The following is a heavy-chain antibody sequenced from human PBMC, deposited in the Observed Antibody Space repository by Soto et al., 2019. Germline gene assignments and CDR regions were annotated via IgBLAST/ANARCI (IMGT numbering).Heavy chain of an antibody. D-gene: IGHD5-12*01. CDR3: ARGPGYPAGFDP. J-gene: IGHJ5*02. Sequence: SETLSLTCTVSGGSISNNYWSWIRQPPGKGLEWIAYIYYSGSTNYNPSLKSRGTISADTSKKQFSLKLSSVTAADTAVYYCARGPGYPAGFDPWGQGTLVTVSS. V-gene: IGHV4-59*01. CDR1: GGSISNNY. CDR2: IYYSGST.